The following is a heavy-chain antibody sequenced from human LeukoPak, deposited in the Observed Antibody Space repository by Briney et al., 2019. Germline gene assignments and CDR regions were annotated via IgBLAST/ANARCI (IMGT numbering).Heavy chain of an antibody. CDR1: GYIFTRYG. D-gene: IGHD2-15*01. J-gene: IGHJ4*02. Sequence: ASVKVSCKASGYIFTRYGISWVRQAPGQGLEWMGWISAHYGSTNYAQKFQGRLTMTTDTSTNTAYMELRSLRPDDTAVYYCARDFFHGHCSGLSCFLLDYWGQGSLVTVSS. CDR2: ISAHYGST. CDR3: ARDFFHGHCSGLSCFLLDY. V-gene: IGHV1-18*01.